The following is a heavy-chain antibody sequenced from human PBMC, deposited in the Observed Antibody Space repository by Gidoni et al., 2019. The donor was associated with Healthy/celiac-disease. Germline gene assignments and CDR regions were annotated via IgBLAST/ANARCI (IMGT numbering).Heavy chain of an antibody. V-gene: IGHV4-34*01. D-gene: IGHD4-17*01. CDR2: INHSGST. CDR1: GGSFSGYY. Sequence: QVQLQQWGAGLLKPSEPLSLTCAVYGGSFSGYYWSWIRQPPGKGLEWIGEINHSGSTNYNPSLKSRVTISVDTSKNQFSLKLSSVTAADTAVYYCARPGGGDYGRDAFDIWGQGTMVTVSS. J-gene: IGHJ3*02. CDR3: ARPGGGDYGRDAFDI.